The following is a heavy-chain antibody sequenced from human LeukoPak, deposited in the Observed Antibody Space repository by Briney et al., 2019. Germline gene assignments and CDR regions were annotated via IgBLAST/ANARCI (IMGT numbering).Heavy chain of an antibody. CDR2: ISCSGGNT. D-gene: IGHD4-23*01. V-gene: IGHV3-23*01. CDR1: GFTFSSYA. CDR3: AKDQYGGNPQYYFDY. Sequence: GGSLRLSCSASGFTFSSYAMSWVRQAPGKGLDWVSAISCSGGNTYYADSVKGRFTISRDNSKNTLYLQMNSLRAEDTAVYYCAKDQYGGNPQYYFDYWGQGTLVTVSS. J-gene: IGHJ4*02.